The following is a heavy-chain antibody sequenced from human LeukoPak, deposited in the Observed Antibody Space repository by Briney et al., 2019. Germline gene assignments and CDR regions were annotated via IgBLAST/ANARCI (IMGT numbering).Heavy chain of an antibody. V-gene: IGHV1-2*02. CDR1: GHTFTGYY. CDR3: ARGSDFGGRAFDI. Sequence: ASVKVSCKASGHTFTGYYMHWVRQAPGQGLEWMGWINPNSGGTNYAQKFQGRVTMTRDTSISTAYMELSRLRSEDTAVFYCARGSDFGGRAFDIWGQGTMVTVSS. J-gene: IGHJ3*02. D-gene: IGHD4-23*01. CDR2: INPNSGGT.